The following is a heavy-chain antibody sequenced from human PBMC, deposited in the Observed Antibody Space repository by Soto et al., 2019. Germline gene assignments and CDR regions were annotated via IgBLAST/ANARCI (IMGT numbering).Heavy chain of an antibody. D-gene: IGHD5-12*01. CDR2: ISSSSSYI. J-gene: IGHJ6*02. Sequence: GGTLRLSCAASGFTFSSYSMNWVRQAPGKGMEWVSSISSSSSYIYYADSVKGRFTISRDNAKNSLYLQMNSLRAEDTAVYYCAREARRDGYNLYYYYYYCMDVCYQGPTGTVS. CDR1: GFTFSSYS. CDR3: AREARRDGYNLYYYYYYCMDV. V-gene: IGHV3-21*01.